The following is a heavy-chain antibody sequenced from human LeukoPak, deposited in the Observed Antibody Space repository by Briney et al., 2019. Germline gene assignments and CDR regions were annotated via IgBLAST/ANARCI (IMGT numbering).Heavy chain of an antibody. CDR1: GYTFTSYY. V-gene: IGHV1-46*03. CDR2: INPSGGST. Sequence: ASVKVSCKASGYTFTSYYMHWVRQAPGQGLEWMGIINPSGGSTSYAQKFQGRVTMTRDTSTSTAYMELSSLRSEDTAVYYCARGGDTDYYGSGSYPDYWGQGTLVTVSS. CDR3: ARGGDTDYYGSGSYPDY. D-gene: IGHD3-10*01. J-gene: IGHJ4*02.